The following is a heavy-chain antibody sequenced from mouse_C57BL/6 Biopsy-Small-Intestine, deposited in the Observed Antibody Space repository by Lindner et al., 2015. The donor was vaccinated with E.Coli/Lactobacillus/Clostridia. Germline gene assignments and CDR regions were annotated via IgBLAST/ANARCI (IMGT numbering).Heavy chain of an antibody. CDR2: IWTGGGT. CDR3: ARKDSNPWYFDV. Sequence: VQLQESGPGLVAPSQSLSITCSASGFSLTNYAISWVRQPPGKGLEWLGLIWTGGGTNYNSALKSRLSISKDNSKSQVFLKMNSLQTDDTARYYCARKDSNPWYFDVWGTGTRVTVSS. J-gene: IGHJ1*03. V-gene: IGHV2-9-1*01. CDR1: GFSLTNYA. D-gene: IGHD2-5*01.